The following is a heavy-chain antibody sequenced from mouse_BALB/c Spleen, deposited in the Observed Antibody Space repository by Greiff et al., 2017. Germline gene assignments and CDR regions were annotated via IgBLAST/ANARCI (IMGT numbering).Heavy chain of an antibody. D-gene: IGHD1-1*01. CDR2: IDPSDSET. CDR1: GYTFTSYW. Sequence: VQLQQPGAELVKPGAPVKLSCKASGYTFTSYWMNWVKQRPGRGLEWIGRIDPSDSETHYNQKFKDKATLTVDKSSSTAYIQLSSLTSEDSAVYYCARGFITTAYAMDYWGQGTSVTVSS. V-gene: IGHV1-69*02. CDR3: ARGFITTAYAMDY. J-gene: IGHJ4*01.